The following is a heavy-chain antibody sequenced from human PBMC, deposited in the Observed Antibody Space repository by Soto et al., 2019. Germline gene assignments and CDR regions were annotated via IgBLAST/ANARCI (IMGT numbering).Heavy chain of an antibody. D-gene: IGHD3-22*01. Sequence: GGSLRLSCAASGFTYSTYTMHWVRQAPGKGLEWVAVISYDGSNKYYADSVKGRFTISRDNSKNTLYLQMNSLRAEDTAVYYCAKDGGYYYDSSGYYFDYWGQGTLVTVSS. CDR2: ISYDGSNK. J-gene: IGHJ4*02. CDR3: AKDGGYYYDSSGYYFDY. V-gene: IGHV3-30*18. CDR1: GFTYSTYT.